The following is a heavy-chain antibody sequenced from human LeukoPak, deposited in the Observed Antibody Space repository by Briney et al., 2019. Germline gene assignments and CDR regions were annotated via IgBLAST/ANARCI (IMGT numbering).Heavy chain of an antibody. CDR3: ARVIGWDEPFDL. D-gene: IGHD1-26*01. Sequence: PGRSLRLSCAASGFTFDDYAMHWVRQAPGKGLEWVSYISSSGSTIYYADSVKGRFTISRDNAKNSLYLQMNSLRAEDTAVYYCARVIGWDEPFDLWGHGTLVTVSS. CDR2: ISSSGSTI. J-gene: IGHJ3*01. V-gene: IGHV3-48*03. CDR1: GFTFDDYA.